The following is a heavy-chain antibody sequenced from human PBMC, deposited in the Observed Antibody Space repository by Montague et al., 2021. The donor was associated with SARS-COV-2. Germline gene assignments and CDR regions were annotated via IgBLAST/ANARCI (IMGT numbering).Heavy chain of an antibody. V-gene: IGHV3-7*01. CDR2: IKEDGSKP. D-gene: IGHD2-2*01. Sequence: SLRLSCAGAGLAFSEFWKSGVRRERRRRQEREEKIKEDGSKPLYMESVKGRCTISRDNAKNALYLQMHSLRADDTAIYYCARSTFRSPGILAWVQGVVVTVSS. CDR1: GLAFSEFW. CDR3: ARSTFRSPGILA. J-gene: IGHJ5*02.